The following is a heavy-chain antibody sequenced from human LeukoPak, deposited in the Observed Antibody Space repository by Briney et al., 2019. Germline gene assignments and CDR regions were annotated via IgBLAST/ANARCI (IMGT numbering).Heavy chain of an antibody. CDR1: GYTFTSYD. J-gene: IGHJ4*02. CDR3: ASGARNYDFWSGYYSNFDY. V-gene: IGHV1-8*01. D-gene: IGHD3-3*01. Sequence: ASVKVSCKASGYTFTSYDINWVRQAPGQGLEWMGWMNPNSGNTGYAQKFQGRVTMTRNTSISTAYMELSSLRSEDTAVYYCASGARNYDFWSGYYSNFDYWGQGTLVTVSS. CDR2: MNPNSGNT.